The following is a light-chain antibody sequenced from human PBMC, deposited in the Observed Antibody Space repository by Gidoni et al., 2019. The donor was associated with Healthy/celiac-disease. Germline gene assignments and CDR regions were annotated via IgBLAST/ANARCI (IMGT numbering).Light chain of an antibody. V-gene: IGKV1-33*01. CDR3: QHKA. CDR1: QDISNY. CDR2: DAS. J-gene: IGKJ4*01. Sequence: DIQMTQSPSPLSASVGDRVTITCQASQDISNYLNWYQQKPGKAPKLLIYDASNLETGVPSRFSGSGSGTDFTFTISSLQPEDIATYYCQHKAFGGGTKVEIK.